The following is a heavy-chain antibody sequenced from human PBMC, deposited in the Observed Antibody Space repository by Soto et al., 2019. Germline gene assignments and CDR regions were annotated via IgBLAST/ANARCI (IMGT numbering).Heavy chain of an antibody. J-gene: IGHJ5*02. CDR1: GGSISSYY. CDR3: ARVPYDFWSGYLARDHNNWLDP. V-gene: IGHV4-59*08. CDR2: IYYSGST. Sequence: SETLSLTCTVSGGSISSYYWSWIRQPPGKGLGWIGYIYYSGSTNYNPSLKSRVTISVDTSKNQFSLKLSSVTAADTAVYYCARVPYDFWSGYLARDHNNWLDPWGQGTMVTVSS. D-gene: IGHD3-3*01.